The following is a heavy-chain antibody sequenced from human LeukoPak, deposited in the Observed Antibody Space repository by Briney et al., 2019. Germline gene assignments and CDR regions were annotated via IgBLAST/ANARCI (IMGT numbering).Heavy chain of an antibody. CDR1: GFTFSSYA. D-gene: IGHD3-22*01. Sequence: GGSLRLSCAASGFTFSSYAMHWVRQAPGKGLEWVAVISYDGSNKYYADSVKGRFTISRDNSKNTLYLQMNSLRAEDTAVYYCARDPGSGYLNYYYYYMDVWGKGTTVTVSS. V-gene: IGHV3-30*04. J-gene: IGHJ6*03. CDR2: ISYDGSNK. CDR3: ARDPGSGYLNYYYYYMDV.